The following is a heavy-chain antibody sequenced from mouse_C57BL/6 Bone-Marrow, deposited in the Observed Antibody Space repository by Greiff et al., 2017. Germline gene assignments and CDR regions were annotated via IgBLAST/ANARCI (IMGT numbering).Heavy chain of an antibody. CDR2: ISSGSSTL. J-gene: IGHJ3*01. CDR3: ADDYDWFAY. V-gene: IGHV5-17*01. D-gene: IGHD2-4*01. CDR1: GFTFSDYG. Sequence: EVMLVESGGGLVKPGGSLKLSCAASGFTFSDYGMHWVRQAPEKGLEWVAYISSGSSTLYYADTVKGRFTISRDNAKNTLFLQMTSLRSEDTAMYYCADDYDWFAYWGQGTLVTVSA.